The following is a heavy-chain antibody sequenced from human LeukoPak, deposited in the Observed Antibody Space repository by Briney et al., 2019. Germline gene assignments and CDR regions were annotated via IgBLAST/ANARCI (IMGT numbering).Heavy chain of an antibody. CDR3: ARSGGY. CDR2: IKQDGSEK. J-gene: IGHJ4*02. Sequence: GGSLRLSCAASGFTFSTYRMNWVRQAPGKGLEWVANIKQDGSEKYYVDSVKGRFTISRDNAKNSLYLQMNSLRAEDTAVYYCARSGGYWGQGTLDTVSS. D-gene: IGHD3-10*01. V-gene: IGHV3-7*03. CDR1: GFTFSTYR.